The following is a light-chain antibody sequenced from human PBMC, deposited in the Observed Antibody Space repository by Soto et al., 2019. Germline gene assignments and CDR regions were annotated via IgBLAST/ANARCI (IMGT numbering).Light chain of an antibody. Sequence: IQMTQSPSSLSASVGDRITITCRASHSISRYLYWYQQKPGRAPNLLISAASSLQSGVPSRFSGSGFGTDFTLTIISLQPEDFATYYCQHTYNTPITFGQGTRLEIK. CDR3: QHTYNTPIT. CDR2: AAS. V-gene: IGKV1-39*01. CDR1: HSISRY. J-gene: IGKJ5*01.